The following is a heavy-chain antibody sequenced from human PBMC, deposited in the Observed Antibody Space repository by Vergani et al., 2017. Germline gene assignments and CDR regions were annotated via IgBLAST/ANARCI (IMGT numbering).Heavy chain of an antibody. J-gene: IGHJ3*02. CDR2: IKRDGTET. CDR1: GFTFGDYY. V-gene: IGHV3-7*01. D-gene: IGHD3-22*01. Sequence: EVQLLESGGGLVQPGGSLRLSCAASGFTFGDYYMAWIRLAPGKGLDWVASIKRDGTETFYVDSVKGRFTISRDNAKTTLYLQMNSLRDEDTAVYYCARALTLKHSSGYYLVGAFDIWGQGTMVTVSS. CDR3: ARALTLKHSSGYYLVGAFDI.